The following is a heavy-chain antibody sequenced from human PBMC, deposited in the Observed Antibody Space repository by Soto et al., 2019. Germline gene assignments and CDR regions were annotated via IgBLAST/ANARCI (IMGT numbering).Heavy chain of an antibody. CDR2: IQSGGTT. D-gene: IGHD5-12*01. Sequence: GGSLRLSCAASGFTVSSKYMTWVRQAPGKGLEWVSIIQSGGTTYYADSVKGRFTISRDNSKNTLYLQMNSLRAEDTAVYYCAKDRRWLQSYYFDYWGQGTLVTVSS. V-gene: IGHV3-66*01. CDR1: GFTVSSKY. J-gene: IGHJ4*02. CDR3: AKDRRWLQSYYFDY.